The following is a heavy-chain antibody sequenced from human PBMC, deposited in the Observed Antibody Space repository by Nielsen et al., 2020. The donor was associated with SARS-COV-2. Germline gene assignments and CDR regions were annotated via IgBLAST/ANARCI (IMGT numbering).Heavy chain of an antibody. CDR1: GFTFSSYS. J-gene: IGHJ4*02. CDR3: TTDGEYCSSTSCYFDY. Sequence: GESLKISCAASGFTFSSYSMNWVRQAPGKGLEWVSSISSSSSYIYYADSVKGRFTISRDNAKNSLYLQMNSLRAEDTAVYYCTTDGEYCSSTSCYFDYWGQGTLVTVSS. D-gene: IGHD2-2*01. V-gene: IGHV3-21*01. CDR2: ISSSSSYI.